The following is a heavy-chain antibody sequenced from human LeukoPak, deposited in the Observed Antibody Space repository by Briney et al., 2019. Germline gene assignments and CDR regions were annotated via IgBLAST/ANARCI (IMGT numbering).Heavy chain of an antibody. CDR1: GYTFTGYY. CDR3: ARASDSNYYYYGMDV. D-gene: IGHD4-11*01. CDR2: INPNSGGT. V-gene: IGHV1-2*04. J-gene: IGHJ6*02. Sequence: ASVKVSCKASGYTFTGYYMHWVRQAPRQGLGWMGWINPNSGGTNYAQKFQGWVTMTRDTSISTAYMELSRLRSDDTAVYYCARASDSNYYYYGMDVWGQGTTVTVSS.